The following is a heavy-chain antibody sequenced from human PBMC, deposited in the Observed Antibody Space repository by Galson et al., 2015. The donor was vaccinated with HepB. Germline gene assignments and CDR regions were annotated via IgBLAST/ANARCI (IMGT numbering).Heavy chain of an antibody. D-gene: IGHD2-2*02. CDR3: ARVCYKVSSVYYYGMDV. J-gene: IGHJ6*02. Sequence: SVKVSCKASGGTFSSYAISWVRQAPGQGLEWMGGIIPIFGTANYAQKFQGRVTITADESTSTACMELSSLRSEDTAVYYCARVCYKVSSVYYYGMDVWGQGTTVTVSS. CDR1: GGTFSSYA. V-gene: IGHV1-69*13. CDR2: IIPIFGTA.